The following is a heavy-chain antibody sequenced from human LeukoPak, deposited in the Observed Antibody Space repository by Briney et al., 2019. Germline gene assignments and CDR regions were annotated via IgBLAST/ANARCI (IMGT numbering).Heavy chain of an antibody. J-gene: IGHJ5*02. CDR2: INAGNGNT. V-gene: IGHV1-3*01. D-gene: IGHD6-19*01. CDR3: ARLRGWYNWFDP. CDR1: GYTFTSYA. Sequence: GASVKVSCKASGYTFTSYAMHWVRQAPGQRLEWMGWINAGNGNTKYSQKFQGRVTITRDTSASTAYMELSSLRSEDTAVHYCARLRGWYNWFDPWGQGTLVTVSS.